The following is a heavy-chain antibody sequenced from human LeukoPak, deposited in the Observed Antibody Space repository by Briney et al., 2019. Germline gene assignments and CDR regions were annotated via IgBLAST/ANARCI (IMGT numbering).Heavy chain of an antibody. CDR1: GGSISSYY. CDR2: IYYSGST. D-gene: IGHD1-26*01. V-gene: IGHV4-59*08. CDR3: ARHVGVGSFFDY. Sequence: SETLSLTCTVSGGSISSYYWSWIRQPPGKGLEWIAYIYYSGSTNYNPSLKSRVTISVDTSKNQFSLMLSSLTAADTSMYYCARHVGVGSFFDYWGQGTLVTVSS. J-gene: IGHJ4*02.